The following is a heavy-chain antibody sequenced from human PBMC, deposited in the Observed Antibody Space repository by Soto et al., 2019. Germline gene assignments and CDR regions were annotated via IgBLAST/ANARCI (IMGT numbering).Heavy chain of an antibody. V-gene: IGHV3-23*01. D-gene: IGHD6-13*01. Sequence: GGSLRLSCAASGFTFISYAMSWVRQAPGKGLEWVSAISGSGGSTYYADSVKGRFTISRDNSKNTLYLQMNSLRAEDTAVYYCAKGNRQQLVFLFRANRYYFDYWGQGTLVTAPQ. J-gene: IGHJ4*02. CDR1: GFTFISYA. CDR2: ISGSGGST. CDR3: AKGNRQQLVFLFRANRYYFDY.